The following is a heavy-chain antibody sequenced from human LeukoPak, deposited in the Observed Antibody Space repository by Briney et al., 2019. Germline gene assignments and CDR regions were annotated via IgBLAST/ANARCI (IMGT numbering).Heavy chain of an antibody. CDR1: GDSISSSSYY. Sequence: SETLSLTCTVSGDSISSSSYYWGWIRQPPGKGLEWIGSIYYSGSTYYNPSLKSRVTISVDTSKNQFSLKLSSVTAADTAVYYCARRYFYDSGGYYYYFDYWGQGTLVTVSS. V-gene: IGHV4-39*01. CDR2: IYYSGST. J-gene: IGHJ4*02. CDR3: ARRYFYDSGGYYYYFDY. D-gene: IGHD3-22*01.